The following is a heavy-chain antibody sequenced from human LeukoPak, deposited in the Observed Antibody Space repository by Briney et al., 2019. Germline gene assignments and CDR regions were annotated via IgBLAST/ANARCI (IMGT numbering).Heavy chain of an antibody. CDR2: IYYSGST. D-gene: IGHD3-22*01. CDR1: GGSISRYY. Sequence: SETLSLTCTVSGGSISRYYWSWIRRPPGKGLEWIGYIYYSGSTNYNPSLKSRVTISVDTSKNQFSLKLSSVTAADTAVYYCARDTYYYDSSGYSRYDWFDPWGQGTLVTVSS. J-gene: IGHJ5*02. V-gene: IGHV4-59*01. CDR3: ARDTYYYDSSGYSRYDWFDP.